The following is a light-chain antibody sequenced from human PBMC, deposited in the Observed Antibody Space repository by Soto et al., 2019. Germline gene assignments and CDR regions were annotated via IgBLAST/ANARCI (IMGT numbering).Light chain of an antibody. CDR2: DVS. CDR1: SSDVGGYNY. CDR3: CSYAGSYLVV. J-gene: IGLJ2*01. V-gene: IGLV2-11*01. Sequence: QSALTQPRSVSGSPGQSVTISCTGTSSDVGGYNYVSWYQQHPGKAPKLMIYDVSKRPSGVPDRFSGSKSGNTASLTISGXXXXXXXDYYCCSYAGSYLVVFGGGTKL.